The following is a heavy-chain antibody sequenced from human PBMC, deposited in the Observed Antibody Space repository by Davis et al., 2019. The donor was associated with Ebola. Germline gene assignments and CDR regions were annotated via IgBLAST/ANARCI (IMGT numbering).Heavy chain of an antibody. Sequence: PGGSLRLSCAASGFTFSSYAMSWVRQAPGKGLEWVSAISGSGGSTYYADSVKGRFTISRDNAKNSLYLQMNSLRAEDTAVYYCARIAGYCTTTACYKRDMDVWGKGTTVTVSS. CDR2: ISGSGGST. CDR3: ARIAGYCTTTACYKRDMDV. J-gene: IGHJ6*03. CDR1: GFTFSSYA. D-gene: IGHD2-2*02. V-gene: IGHV3-23*01.